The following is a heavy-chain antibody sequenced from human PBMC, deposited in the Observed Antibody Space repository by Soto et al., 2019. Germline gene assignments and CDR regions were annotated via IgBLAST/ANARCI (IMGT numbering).Heavy chain of an antibody. CDR2: INAANGDT. CDR3: VRRHVSATGIDWVGP. CDR1: GYTFTSYG. Sequence: GASVKVSCKASGYTFTSYGIHWVRHAPGQRLEWMGWINAANGDTKYSPKFQGRVTITRDTSASTAYMELSSLRSEDTAVYYFVRRHVSATGIDWVGPCAQGTLVTGSS. D-gene: IGHD6-13*01. J-gene: IGHJ5*02. V-gene: IGHV1-3*01.